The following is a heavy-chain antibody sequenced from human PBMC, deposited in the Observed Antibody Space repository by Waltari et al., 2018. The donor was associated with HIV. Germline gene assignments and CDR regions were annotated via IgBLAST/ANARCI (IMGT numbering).Heavy chain of an antibody. D-gene: IGHD2-2*01. J-gene: IGHJ4*02. CDR2: SNRHNRES. CDR3: VRDDPGYEPIDY. Sequence: VRLMESGGGLVEPGGSLTISCAASGFTFTQYSMNWIRHIPGKGLEWLASSNRHNRESYYIDSIKGRFTIARDNAANSVFLHMDRLRVDDTAQYFCVRDDPGYEPIDYWGRGTLVTVSS. CDR1: GFTFTQYS. V-gene: IGHV3-21*02.